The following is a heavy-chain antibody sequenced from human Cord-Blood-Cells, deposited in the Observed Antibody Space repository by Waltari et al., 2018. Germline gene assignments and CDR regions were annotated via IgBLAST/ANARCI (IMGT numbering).Heavy chain of an antibody. V-gene: IGHV3-33*01. J-gene: IGHJ6*02. CDR2: IWYDGSNK. CDR1: GFTFSSYG. CDR3: ASLRYGSGSYYYYGMDV. Sequence: QVQLVESGGGVVQPGRSLRLPCAASGFTFSSYGMHWVRQAPGKGLEWVAVIWYDGSNKYYADSVKGRFTISRDNSKNTLYLQMNSLRAEDTAVYYCASLRYGSGSYYYYGMDVWGQGTTVTVSS. D-gene: IGHD3-10*01.